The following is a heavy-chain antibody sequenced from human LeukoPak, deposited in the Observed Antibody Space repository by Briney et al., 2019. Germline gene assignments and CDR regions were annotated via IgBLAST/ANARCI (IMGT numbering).Heavy chain of an antibody. CDR1: GFILSNYA. V-gene: IGHV3-23*01. Sequence: GGSLRLSCAASGFILSNYAMSWVRQAPGKGLEWVSGISSSGGSTYYAGSVKGRFTISRDNSQNTLYLQMNSLRAEDTAVYYCAKDYYGSPFYYMDVWGKGTTVTVSS. D-gene: IGHD3-22*01. CDR3: AKDYYGSPFYYMDV. CDR2: ISSSGGST. J-gene: IGHJ6*03.